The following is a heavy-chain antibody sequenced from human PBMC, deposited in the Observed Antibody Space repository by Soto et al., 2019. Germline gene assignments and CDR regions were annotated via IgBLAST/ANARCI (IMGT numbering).Heavy chain of an antibody. CDR1: GYTFTSYG. CDR3: ARLVKLAVAGTEGWFDP. D-gene: IGHD6-19*01. CDR2: ISAYNGNT. Sequence: QVQLVQSGAEVKKPGASVKVSCKASGYTFTSYGISWVRQAPGQGLEWMGWISAYNGNTNYAQKLQGRDTMTTDTSTSTAYMELRSLRSDDTAVYYCARLVKLAVAGTEGWFDPWGQGTLVTVSS. V-gene: IGHV1-18*04. J-gene: IGHJ5*02.